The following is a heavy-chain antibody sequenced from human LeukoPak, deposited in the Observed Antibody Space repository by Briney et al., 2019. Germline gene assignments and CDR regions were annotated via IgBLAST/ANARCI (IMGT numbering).Heavy chain of an antibody. D-gene: IGHD1-26*01. V-gene: IGHV4-4*07. CDR3: ARARGGSGSYGHFDS. CDR2: IYTSGST. Sequence: NPSETLSLTCTVSGDSISGYYWTWIRQPAGKGLEWIGRIYTSGSTNYNPSLKSRVTMSVDTSKNQFSLKMSSLTAADTAMYYCARARGGSGSYGHFDSWGQGTLVNVSS. J-gene: IGHJ4*02. CDR1: GDSISGYY.